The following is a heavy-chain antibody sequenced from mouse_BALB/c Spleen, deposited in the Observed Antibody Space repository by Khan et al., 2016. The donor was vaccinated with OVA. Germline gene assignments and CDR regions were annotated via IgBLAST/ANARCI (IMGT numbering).Heavy chain of an antibody. CDR1: GYTFTDFA. CDR2: ISPYYGDA. D-gene: IGHD1-3*01. J-gene: IGHJ3*01. Sequence: QVPLKPSGAELLRPGVSVKISCKGSGYTFTDFAMHWVKQSHSKTLEWLGVISPYYGDATYNQKFKGTATMTVVNSSSTAYKELARLTAEHSGIYYRTRGSGKFRLGYWGQGTLVRVTA. CDR3: TRGSGKFRLGY. V-gene: IGHV1S137*01.